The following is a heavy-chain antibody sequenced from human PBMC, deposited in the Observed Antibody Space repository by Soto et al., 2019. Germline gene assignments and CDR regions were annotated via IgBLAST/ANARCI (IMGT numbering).Heavy chain of an antibody. CDR2: ISGSGGST. D-gene: IGHD3-22*01. Sequence: PGGSLRLSCAASGFTFSSYAMSWVRQAPGKGLEWVSAISGSGGSTYYADSVKGRFTISRDNSKNTLYLQMNSLRAEDTAVYYCEKNYYDSSGYYITDYWGQGTLVTVYS. V-gene: IGHV3-23*01. J-gene: IGHJ4*02. CDR1: GFTFSSYA. CDR3: EKNYYDSSGYYITDY.